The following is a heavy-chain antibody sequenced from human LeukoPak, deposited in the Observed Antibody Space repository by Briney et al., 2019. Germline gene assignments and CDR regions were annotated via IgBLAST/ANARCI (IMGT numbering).Heavy chain of an antibody. Sequence: GGSLRLSCAASGFTFSSYSMNWVCQAPGKGLEWVSSISSSSSYIYYADSVKGRFTISRDNAKNSLYLQMNSLRVEDTAVYYCARELVEIAAAATDYWGQGTLVTVSS. J-gene: IGHJ4*02. CDR2: ISSSSSYI. CDR1: GFTFSSYS. CDR3: ARELVEIAAAATDY. V-gene: IGHV3-21*01. D-gene: IGHD6-13*01.